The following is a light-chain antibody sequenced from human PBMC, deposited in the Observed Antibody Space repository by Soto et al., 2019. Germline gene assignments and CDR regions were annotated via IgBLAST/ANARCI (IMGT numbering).Light chain of an antibody. CDR1: TGDVGGYNY. V-gene: IGLV2-11*01. CDR2: DVS. J-gene: IGLJ3*02. Sequence: QSALTQPRSVSGSPGQSVTISCTGTTGDVGGYNYVSWYQHHPGNAPKLIIYDVSERPSGVPDRFSGFKSGNTASLTISGPQAEYGAEYYLCSYARLYSWVLRGGTALPLL. CDR3: CSYARLYSWV.